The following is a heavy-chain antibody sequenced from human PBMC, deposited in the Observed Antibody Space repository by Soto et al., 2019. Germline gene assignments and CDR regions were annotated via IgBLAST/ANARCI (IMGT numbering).Heavy chain of an antibody. CDR3: ARLVTVTTFYYGMDV. D-gene: IGHD4-4*01. J-gene: IGHJ6*02. CDR1: GGSISSYY. CDR2: IYYSGST. V-gene: IGHV4-59*01. Sequence: LSLTCTVSGGSISSYYWSWIRQPPGKGLEWIGYIYYSGSTNYNPSLKSRVTISVDTSKNQFSLKLSSVTAADTAVYYCARLVTVTTFYYGMDVWGQGTTVTVSS.